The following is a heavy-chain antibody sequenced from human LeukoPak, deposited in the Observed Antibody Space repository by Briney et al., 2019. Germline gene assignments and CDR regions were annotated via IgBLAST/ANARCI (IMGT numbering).Heavy chain of an antibody. CDR3: AGDRGWLIAS. D-gene: IGHD6-19*01. CDR1: GFTFSNFW. Sequence: GGSLRLSCAGSGFTFSNFWMNWVRQAPGKGLEWVAIIKQDGSETYYVDSVKGRFTISRDNAKNSVYLQMNSLRAEDTAVYYCAGDRGWLIASWGQGTLVTVSS. V-gene: IGHV3-7*01. J-gene: IGHJ4*02. CDR2: IKQDGSET.